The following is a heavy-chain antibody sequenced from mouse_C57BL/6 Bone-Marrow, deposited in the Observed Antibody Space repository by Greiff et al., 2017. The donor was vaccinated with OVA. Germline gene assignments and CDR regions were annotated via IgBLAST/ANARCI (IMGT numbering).Heavy chain of an antibody. CDR2: INPNNGGT. J-gene: IGHJ1*03. V-gene: IGHV1-22*01. Sequence: EVKLVESGPELVKPGASVKMSCKASGYTFTDYNMHWVKQSHGKSLEWIGYINPNNGGTSYNQKFKGKATLTVNKSSSTAYMELRSLTSEESAVYYCARSYWYFDVWGTGTTVTVSS. CDR3: ARSYWYFDV. CDR1: GYTFTDYN.